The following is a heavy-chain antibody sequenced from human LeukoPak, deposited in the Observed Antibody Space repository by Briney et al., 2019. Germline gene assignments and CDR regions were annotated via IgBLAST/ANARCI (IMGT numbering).Heavy chain of an antibody. J-gene: IGHJ6*02. CDR3: AKGATVTTLDYYYGMDV. Sequence: GGSLRLSCAASGFTFDDYAMHWVRQAPGKGLEWVSGISWNSGSIGYADSVKGRFTISRDNAKSSLYLQMNSLRAEDTALYYCAKGATVTTLDYYYGMDVWGQGTTVTVSS. V-gene: IGHV3-9*01. CDR2: ISWNSGSI. D-gene: IGHD4-11*01. CDR1: GFTFDDYA.